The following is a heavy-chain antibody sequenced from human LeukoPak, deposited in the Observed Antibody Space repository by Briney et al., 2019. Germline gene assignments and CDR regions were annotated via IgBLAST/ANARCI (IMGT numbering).Heavy chain of an antibody. Sequence: PGGSLRLSCAASGFTLSSYWMSWVRQAPGKGREWVANIKQDGSEKYYVDSVKGRFTISRDNAKNSLYLQMNSLRAEDTAVYYCAKDQVRGYSYGIKDYWGQGTLVTVSS. CDR3: AKDQVRGYSYGIKDY. J-gene: IGHJ4*02. CDR2: IKQDGSEK. V-gene: IGHV3-7*01. CDR1: GFTLSSYW. D-gene: IGHD5-18*01.